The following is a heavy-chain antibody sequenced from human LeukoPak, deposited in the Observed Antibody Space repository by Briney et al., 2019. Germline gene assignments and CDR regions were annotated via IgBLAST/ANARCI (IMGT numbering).Heavy chain of an antibody. D-gene: IGHD6-19*01. Sequence: GGSLRLSCAGSGFTVSSNYMSWVRHAPAKGLEWVSVIYSGGSTYYADSVKGRFNISRDNSKNTLYLQMNSLRAEDTAVYYCAREQGGWYFDYWGQGTLVTVSS. V-gene: IGHV3-53*01. CDR3: AREQGGWYFDY. CDR2: IYSGGST. CDR1: GFTVSSNY. J-gene: IGHJ4*02.